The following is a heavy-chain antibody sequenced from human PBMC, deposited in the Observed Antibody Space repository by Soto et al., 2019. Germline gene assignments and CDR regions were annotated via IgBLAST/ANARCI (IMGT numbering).Heavy chain of an antibody. CDR3: AKSGGIEDYYYYYMDV. Sequence: VKVSCKASGYTFTSYYTHWVRQAPGQGLEWMGIINPSGGSTSYAQKFQGRVTMTRDTSTSTVYMELSSLRSEDTAVYYCAKSGGIEDYYYYYMDVWGKGTTVTVSS. CDR2: INPSGGST. CDR1: GYTFTSYY. V-gene: IGHV1-46*03. J-gene: IGHJ6*03. D-gene: IGHD3-16*02.